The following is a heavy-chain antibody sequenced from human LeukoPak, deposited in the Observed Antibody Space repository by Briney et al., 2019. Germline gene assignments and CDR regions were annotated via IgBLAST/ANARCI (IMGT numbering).Heavy chain of an antibody. CDR1: GFTFSSYS. CDR2: ISSSSSYI. D-gene: IGHD2-2*01. Sequence: GGSLRLSCAASGFTFSSYSMNWVRQAPGKGLEWVSSISSSSSYIYYADSVKGRFTISRDNAKNSLYLQMNSLRAEDTAVYYCAREEDIVVVPAAMRGYFDYWGQGTLVTVSS. CDR3: AREEDIVVVPAAMRGYFDY. V-gene: IGHV3-21*01. J-gene: IGHJ4*02.